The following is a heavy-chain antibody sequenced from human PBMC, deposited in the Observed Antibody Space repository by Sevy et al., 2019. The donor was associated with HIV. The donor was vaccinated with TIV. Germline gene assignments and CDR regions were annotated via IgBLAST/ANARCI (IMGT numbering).Heavy chain of an antibody. CDR2: IKQDGSEK. CDR1: GFTFSSYW. V-gene: IGHV3-7*01. J-gene: IGHJ6*03. D-gene: IGHD5-18*01. Sequence: GGSLRLSCAASGFTFSSYWMSWVRQAPGKGLEWVANIKQDGSEKYYVDSVKGRFTISRDNAKNSLYLQMNSLRAEDTAGYYCARVSRGYSYRPVLGHYYYYYYMDVWGKGTTVTVSS. CDR3: ARVSRGYSYRPVLGHYYYYYYMDV.